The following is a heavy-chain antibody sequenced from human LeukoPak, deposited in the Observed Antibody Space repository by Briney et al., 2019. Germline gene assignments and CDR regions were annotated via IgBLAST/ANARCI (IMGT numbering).Heavy chain of an antibody. CDR3: ARRHGGGYFDY. D-gene: IGHD4-23*01. J-gene: IGHJ4*02. V-gene: IGHV1-69*13. CDR2: IIPIFGTA. Sequence: ASVKVSCKASGGTFSSYAISWVRQAPGQGLEWMGGIIPIFGTANYAQKFQGRVTITADESTSTAYMELSSLRSEDTAEYYCARRHGGGYFDYWGQGTLVTVSS. CDR1: GGTFSSYA.